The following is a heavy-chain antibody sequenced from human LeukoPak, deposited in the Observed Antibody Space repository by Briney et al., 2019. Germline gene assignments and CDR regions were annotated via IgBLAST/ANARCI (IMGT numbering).Heavy chain of an antibody. D-gene: IGHD3-16*01. CDR1: GYTFTSYD. Sequence: ASVKVSCKASGYTFTSYDINWVRQATGQGLEWMGWMSPNSGNTGYAQKFQGRVTMTRNTSISTAYMELSSLRSEDTAVYYCARGQLRFRPYYYYYYMDVWGKGTTVTVSS. CDR2: MSPNSGNT. V-gene: IGHV1-8*01. J-gene: IGHJ6*03. CDR3: ARGQLRFRPYYYYYYMDV.